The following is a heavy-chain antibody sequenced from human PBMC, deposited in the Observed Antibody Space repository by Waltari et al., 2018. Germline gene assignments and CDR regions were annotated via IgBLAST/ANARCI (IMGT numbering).Heavy chain of an antibody. CDR2: ITSDRSNK. CDR3: VRDRGMDA. Sequence: EVQLVESGGGLVQPGGSLRLSCAASGFTFSRYWMYLVRQAPGTGLAWVSHITSDRSNKGYAGSVKGRFTISRDNAKNTLYMEMNSLRDEDTAVYYCVRDRGMDAWGQGTTVTVSS. V-gene: IGHV3-74*01. J-gene: IGHJ6*02. CDR1: GFTFSRYW.